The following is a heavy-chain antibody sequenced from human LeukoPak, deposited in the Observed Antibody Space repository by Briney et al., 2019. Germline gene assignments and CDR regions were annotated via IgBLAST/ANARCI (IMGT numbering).Heavy chain of an antibody. Sequence: SETLSLTCTVSGGSISKFYWSWIRQPPGEGLEWIGYIYYSGSTNYNPSLKSRVTISVDTSKNQFSLKLSSVTAADTAVYYCARGGFREFDSWGQGTLVIVSS. V-gene: IGHV4-59*01. D-gene: IGHD3-10*01. CDR3: ARGGFREFDS. CDR1: GGSISKFY. CDR2: IYYSGST. J-gene: IGHJ4*02.